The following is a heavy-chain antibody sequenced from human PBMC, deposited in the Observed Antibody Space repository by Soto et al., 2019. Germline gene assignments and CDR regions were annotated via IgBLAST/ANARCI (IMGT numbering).Heavy chain of an antibody. V-gene: IGHV4-31*03. CDR2: IYYSGST. CDR1: GGSISSGGYY. Sequence: QVQLQESGPGLVKPSQTLSLTCTVSGGSISSGGYYWSWIRQHPGKGLEWIGYIYYSGSTYYNPSLKSRVTISVDTSKNQFSRKLSSVTAADTAVYYCARDLSDSSGYVSNGMDVWGQGTTVTVSS. J-gene: IGHJ6*02. CDR3: ARDLSDSSGYVSNGMDV. D-gene: IGHD3-22*01.